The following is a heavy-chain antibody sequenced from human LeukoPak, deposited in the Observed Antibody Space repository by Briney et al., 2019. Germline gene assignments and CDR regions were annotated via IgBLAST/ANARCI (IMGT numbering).Heavy chain of an antibody. J-gene: IGHJ5*02. CDR3: ARDLGQYYDTSDNWFDP. CDR1: GFTFSTYS. Sequence: KAGGSLRLSRAASGFTFSTYSGNWIRQAPGKGLEWVSSISDDSNYIFYADSVKGRFTISRDNAKNTLNLQMNSLRAEDTAVYYCARDLGQYYDTSDNWFDPWGQGTLVTVSS. CDR2: ISDDSNYI. D-gene: IGHD3-22*01. V-gene: IGHV3-21*01.